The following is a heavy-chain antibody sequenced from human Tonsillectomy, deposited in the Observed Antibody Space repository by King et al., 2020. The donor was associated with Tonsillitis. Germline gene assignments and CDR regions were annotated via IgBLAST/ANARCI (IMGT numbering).Heavy chain of an antibody. J-gene: IGHJ5*02. V-gene: IGHV5-51*03. D-gene: IGHD3-22*01. CDR2: IYPGDSDT. CDR3: ARDADYYDSSGRFDP. CDR1: GYSFTSYW. Sequence: QLVQSGAEVKKPGESLKISCKGSGYSFTSYWIGWVRQMPGKGLEWMGIIYPGDSDTRYSPSFQGQVTISADKSISTAYLQWSSQKASDTAMYYCARDADYYDSSGRFDPWGQGTLVTVSS.